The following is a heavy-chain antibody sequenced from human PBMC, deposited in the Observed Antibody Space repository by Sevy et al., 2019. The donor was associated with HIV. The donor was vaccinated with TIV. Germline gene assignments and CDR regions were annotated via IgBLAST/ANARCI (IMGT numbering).Heavy chain of an antibody. CDR1: GFSLNSYW. Sequence: GGSLRLSCVASGFSLNSYWMLWVRQAPGRGLEWVANINQDGSVNYYADSVKGRFTISRDNARNLVSLQMNILRVEDTAVYYCVRAIATADSFWGQGTLVTVSS. D-gene: IGHD6-13*01. J-gene: IGHJ4*02. CDR3: VRAIATADSF. CDR2: INQDGSVN. V-gene: IGHV3-7*01.